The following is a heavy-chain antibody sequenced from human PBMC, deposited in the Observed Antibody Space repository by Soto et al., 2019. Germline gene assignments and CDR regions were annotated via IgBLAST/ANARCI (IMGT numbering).Heavy chain of an antibody. V-gene: IGHV3-23*01. CDR3: AKDLSEGSSWYNNWFDP. CDR1: GFTFSSYA. Sequence: RLSCAASGFTFSSYAMSWVRQAPGKGLEWVSAISGSGGSTYYADSVKGRFTISRDNSKNTLYLQMNSLRAEDTAVYYCAKDLSEGSSWYNNWFDPWGQGTLVTVSS. D-gene: IGHD6-13*01. CDR2: ISGSGGST. J-gene: IGHJ5*02.